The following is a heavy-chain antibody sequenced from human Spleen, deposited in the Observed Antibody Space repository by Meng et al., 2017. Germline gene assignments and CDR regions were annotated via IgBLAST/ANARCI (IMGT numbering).Heavy chain of an antibody. Sequence: SETLSLTCTVSGGSISSYYWSWIRQPPGKGLEWIAYIHDSGSTNYNPSLKSRVTTSVDTSTNQFSLKLTSVTAADTAVYYCARICCRGATFDIWGQGTMVTVSS. D-gene: IGHD2-15*01. J-gene: IGHJ3*02. CDR1: GGSISSYY. CDR2: IHDSGST. V-gene: IGHV4-59*01. CDR3: ARICCRGATFDI.